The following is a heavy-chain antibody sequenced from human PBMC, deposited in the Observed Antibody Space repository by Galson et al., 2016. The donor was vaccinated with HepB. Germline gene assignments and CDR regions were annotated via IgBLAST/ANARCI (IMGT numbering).Heavy chain of an antibody. J-gene: IGHJ1*01. V-gene: IGHV3-23*01. CDR3: AKDRYLCGGNSGAAEYFQH. Sequence: SLRLSCAASGFTFSSYAMSWVRQAPGKGLEWVSAISGSGGSTYYADSVKGRFTISRDNSKNTLYLQMNSLRAEDTAVYYCAKDRYLCGGNSGAAEYFQHWGQGTLVTVSS. CDR2: ISGSGGST. CDR1: GFTFSSYA. D-gene: IGHD4-23*01.